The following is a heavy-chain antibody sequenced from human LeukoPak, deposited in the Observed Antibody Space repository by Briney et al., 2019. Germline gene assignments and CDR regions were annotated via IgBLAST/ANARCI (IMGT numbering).Heavy chain of an antibody. D-gene: IGHD1-7*01. CDR2: IKQDGREK. CDR1: GFTSSSYG. CDR3: ARDLPSWGLELRVFGVDYFDY. J-gene: IGHJ4*02. V-gene: IGHV3-7*01. Sequence: GGSLRLSCAASGFTSSSYGMSWVRQAPGKGLEWGANIKQDGREKYYVDSVKGRFTISRDNAKNSLYLQMNGLRAEDTAVYYCARDLPSWGLELRVFGVDYFDYWGQGTLVTVSS.